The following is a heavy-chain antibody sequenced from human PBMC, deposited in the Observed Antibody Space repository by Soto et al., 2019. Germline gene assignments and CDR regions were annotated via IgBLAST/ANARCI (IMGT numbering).Heavy chain of an antibody. CDR1: GYIFTNYY. J-gene: IGHJ4*02. V-gene: IGHV1-46*01. Sequence: ASVKVSCKASGYIFTNYYIHWVRQAPGQGLEWMAIINPSDGSTNYSQKFQDRVTLTRDTFTNTVYMELSSLRSEDTAMYYCARRSGSYGIDYWGQGTQVTVSS. D-gene: IGHD3-3*01. CDR2: INPSDGST. CDR3: ARRSGSYGIDY.